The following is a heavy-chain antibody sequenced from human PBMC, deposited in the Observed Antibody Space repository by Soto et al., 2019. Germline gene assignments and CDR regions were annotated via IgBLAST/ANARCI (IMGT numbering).Heavy chain of an antibody. CDR2: IYYSGST. CDR3: AREGSNWNYWNWFDP. Sequence: TLSLTCTVSGGSISSGDYYWSWIRQPPGKGLEWIGYIYYSGSTYYNPSLKSRVTISVDTSKNQFSLKLSSVTAADTAGYYCAREGSNWNYWNWFDPWGQGTLVTVSS. J-gene: IGHJ5*02. D-gene: IGHD1-7*01. CDR1: GGSISSGDYY. V-gene: IGHV4-30-4*01.